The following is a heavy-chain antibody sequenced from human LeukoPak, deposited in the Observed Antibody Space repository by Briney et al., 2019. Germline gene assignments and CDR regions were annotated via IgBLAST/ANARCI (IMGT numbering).Heavy chain of an antibody. CDR1: GSTFTIYG. D-gene: IGHD5-12*01. CDR3: ARDDALVATGSFDY. J-gene: IGHJ4*02. V-gene: IGHV1-18*01. CDR2: ISAYNGNT. Sequence: ASVKVSCKASGSTFTIYGINWVRQAPGQGLEWMGWISAYNGNTNYAQKLQGRVTMTTDTSTSTAYMELRSLRSDDTAVYYCARDDALVATGSFDYWGQGTLVTVSS.